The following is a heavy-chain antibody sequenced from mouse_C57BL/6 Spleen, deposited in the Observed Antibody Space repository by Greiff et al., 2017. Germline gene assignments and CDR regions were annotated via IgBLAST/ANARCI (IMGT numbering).Heavy chain of an antibody. Sequence: EVQLQQSVAELVRPGASVKLSCTASGFNIQNTYMHWVKQRPEQGLEWIGRIDPANGNTKYAPKFQGKATITADTSSNTAYLQLSSLTSEDTAVYYCARAYDLDYWGQGTTLTVSS. CDR2: IDPANGNT. J-gene: IGHJ2*01. D-gene: IGHD2-12*01. V-gene: IGHV14-3*01. CDR1: GFNIQNTY. CDR3: ARAYDLDY.